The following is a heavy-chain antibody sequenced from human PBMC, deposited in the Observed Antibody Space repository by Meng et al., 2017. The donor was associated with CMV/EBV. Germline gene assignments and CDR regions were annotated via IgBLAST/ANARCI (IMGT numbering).Heavy chain of an antibody. J-gene: IGHJ6*02. CDR3: AREERSSHYYYYYGMDV. CDR1: GFTVSSNY. Sequence: GESLKISCAASGFTVSSNYMSWVRQAPGKGLEWVSIIYSGGSTYYADSVKGRFTISRDNSKNALYLQMNSLRPEDTAVYYCAREERSSHYYYYYGMDVWGQGTTVTVSS. V-gene: IGHV3-66*02. D-gene: IGHD5-24*01. CDR2: IYSGGST.